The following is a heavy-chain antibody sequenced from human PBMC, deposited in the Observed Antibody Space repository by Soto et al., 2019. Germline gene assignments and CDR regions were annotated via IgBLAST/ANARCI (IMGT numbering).Heavy chain of an antibody. CDR2: ISGSGGST. CDR1: GFTFSSYA. D-gene: IGHD2-15*01. CDR3: AKGGYCSGGSCYSMGYYYYGMDV. V-gene: IGHV3-23*01. Sequence: GGSLRLSCAASGFTFSSYAMSWVRQAPGKVLEWVSAISGSGGSTYYADSVKGRFTISRDNSKNTLYLQMNSLRAEDTAVYYCAKGGYCSGGSCYSMGYYYYGMDVWGQGTTVTVSS. J-gene: IGHJ6*02.